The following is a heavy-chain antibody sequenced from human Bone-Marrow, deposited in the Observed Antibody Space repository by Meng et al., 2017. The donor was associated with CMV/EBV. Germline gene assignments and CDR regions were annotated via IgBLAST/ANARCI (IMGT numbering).Heavy chain of an antibody. V-gene: IGHV3-21*01. CDR2: ISSSSSYI. CDR3: ARARWPYCSSTSCLSTGFDP. D-gene: IGHD2-2*01. CDR1: GFTFSGYS. Sequence: GGSLRLSCAASGFTFSGYSMNWVRQAPGKGLEWVSSISSSSSYIYYADSVKGRFTISRDNAKNSLYLQMNSLRAEDTAVYYCARARWPYCSSTSCLSTGFDPWGQGTLVTVSS. J-gene: IGHJ5*02.